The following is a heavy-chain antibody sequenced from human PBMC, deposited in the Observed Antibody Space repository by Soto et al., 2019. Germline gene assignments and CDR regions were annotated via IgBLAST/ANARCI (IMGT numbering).Heavy chain of an antibody. V-gene: IGHV3-21*01. J-gene: IGHJ4*02. Sequence: PGGSLRLSCAASGFTFSTYTMNWVRQAPGKGLECVSSIYSTSTYIYYTDSVKGRFTISRDNARNSLYLQMNSLRAEDTAVYYCARDHYFGSGSYGLDYWGPGTLVTSPQ. D-gene: IGHD3-10*01. CDR1: GFTFSTYT. CDR3: ARDHYFGSGSYGLDY. CDR2: IYSTSTYI.